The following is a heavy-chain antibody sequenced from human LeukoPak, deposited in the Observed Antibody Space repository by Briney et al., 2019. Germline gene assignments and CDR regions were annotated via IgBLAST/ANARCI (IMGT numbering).Heavy chain of an antibody. J-gene: IGHJ6*02. CDR3: ARDRETFMIVVVITPPDV. D-gene: IGHD3-22*01. CDR1: GFAFSSYS. CDR2: ISSSSSYI. V-gene: IGHV3-21*01. Sequence: PGGSLRLSCAASGFAFSSYSMNWVRQAPGKGLEWVSSISSSSSYIYYADSVKGRFTISRDNAKNSLYLQMNSLRAEDTAVYYCARDRETFMIVVVITPPDVWGQGTTVTVSS.